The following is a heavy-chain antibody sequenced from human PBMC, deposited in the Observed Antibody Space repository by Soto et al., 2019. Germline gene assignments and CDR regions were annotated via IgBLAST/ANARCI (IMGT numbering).Heavy chain of an antibody. Sequence: QLQLQESGSGLVKPSQTLSLTCAVSGGSISSGGYSWSWIRQPPGKGLEWIGYIYHSGSTYYNPSLKSRVTISVDKSKNQFSLKLSSVTAADTAVYYCARCLMTGVLLVDPWGQGTLVTVSS. D-gene: IGHD3-9*01. V-gene: IGHV4-30-2*01. CDR1: GGSISSGGYS. CDR2: IYHSGST. CDR3: ARCLMTGVLLVDP. J-gene: IGHJ5*02.